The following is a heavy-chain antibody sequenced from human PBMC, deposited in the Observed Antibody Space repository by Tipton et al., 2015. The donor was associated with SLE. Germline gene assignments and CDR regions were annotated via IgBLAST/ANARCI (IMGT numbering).Heavy chain of an antibody. CDR2: ISSSGSTI. J-gene: IGHJ3*02. CDR1: GFTFSSYE. D-gene: IGHD4-17*01. V-gene: IGHV3-48*03. CDR3: ASLDYGDYALDI. Sequence: SLRLSCAASGFTFSSYEMNWVRQAPGKGLEWVSYISSSGSTIYYADSVKGRFTISRDNSKNTLYLQMNSLRAEDTSVYYCASLDYGDYALDIWGQGTMVTVSS.